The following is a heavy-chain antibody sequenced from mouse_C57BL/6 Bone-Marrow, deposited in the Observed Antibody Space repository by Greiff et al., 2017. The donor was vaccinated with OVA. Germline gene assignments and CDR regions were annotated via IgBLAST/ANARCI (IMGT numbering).Heavy chain of an antibody. CDR1: GFTFSSYA. V-gene: IGHV5-4*03. Sequence: EVMLVESGGGLVKPGGSLKLSCAASGFTFSSYAMSWVRQTPEKRLEWVATISDGGSYTYYPDNVKGRFTISRDNAKNNLYLQMSHLKSEDTAMYYCARYGIDYYGSSYGYFDVWGTGTTVTVSS. CDR2: ISDGGSYT. CDR3: ARYGIDYYGSSYGYFDV. J-gene: IGHJ1*03. D-gene: IGHD1-1*01.